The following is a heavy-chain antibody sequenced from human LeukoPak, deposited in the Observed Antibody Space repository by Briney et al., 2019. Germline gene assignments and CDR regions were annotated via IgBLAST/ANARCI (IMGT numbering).Heavy chain of an antibody. CDR3: ARTSGSGSFYTN. J-gene: IGHJ4*02. V-gene: IGHV1-3*01. CDR2: IIAGTGIT. D-gene: IGHD3-10*01. Sequence: GASVKVSCKASGYNFTTYAIHWVRQAPGQRLEWMGWIIAGTGITQYSQKFQGRVTFTRDTSANAAYMEVSSLRPEDTALYFCARTSGSGSFYTNWGQGTLVTVSS. CDR1: GYNFTTYA.